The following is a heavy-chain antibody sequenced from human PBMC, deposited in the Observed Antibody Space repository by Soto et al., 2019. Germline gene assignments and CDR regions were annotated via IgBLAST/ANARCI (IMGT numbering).Heavy chain of an antibody. CDR2: VSSSGGTT. V-gene: IGHV3-23*01. CDR1: GFMFNSYG. J-gene: IGHJ2*01. Sequence: EVQLLESGGGLVQPGGSLRLSCATSGFMFNSYGMSWVRLAPGKGLEWVAGVSSSGGTTDYADSVKGPFTISRDTSKNTLYLQMNSLRAEDTAVYYCAKAVYGYWYFDLWGRGTRVTVSS. D-gene: IGHD3-10*01. CDR3: AKAVYGYWYFDL.